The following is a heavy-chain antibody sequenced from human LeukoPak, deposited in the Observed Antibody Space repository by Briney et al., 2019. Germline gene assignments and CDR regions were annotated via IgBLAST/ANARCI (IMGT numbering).Heavy chain of an antibody. J-gene: IGHJ5*02. D-gene: IGHD2-2*01. CDR1: GGTFSSYA. CDR2: IIPIFGTA. CDR3: ARVFPYCSSTSCYGWFDP. Sequence: SVKVSCKASGGTFSSYAISWVRQAPGQGLAWMGRIIPIFGTANYAQKFQGRVTITADESTSTAYMELSGLRSEDTAVYYCARVFPYCSSTSCYGWFDPWGQGTPVTVSS. V-gene: IGHV1-69*01.